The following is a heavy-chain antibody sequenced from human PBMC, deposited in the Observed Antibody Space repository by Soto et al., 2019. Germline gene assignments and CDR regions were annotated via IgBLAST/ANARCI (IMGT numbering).Heavy chain of an antibody. CDR3: AKEVSATFNGFDV. V-gene: IGHV4-59*01. Sequence: QVQLQESGPGLVKPSETLSLTCTVSGASIRRYYWNWIRQPPGKGLEWIGYIYYSGITSYNPSLKSRVTISLDTSKSQFSLRVTSVTAADTAVYYCAKEVSATFNGFDVWSQGTMVTVSS. CDR1: GASIRRYY. CDR2: IYYSGIT. D-gene: IGHD2-8*01. J-gene: IGHJ3*01.